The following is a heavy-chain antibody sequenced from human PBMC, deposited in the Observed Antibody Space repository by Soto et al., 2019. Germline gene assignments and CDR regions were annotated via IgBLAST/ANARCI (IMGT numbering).Heavy chain of an antibody. V-gene: IGHV4-61*01. CDR3: ANYTTTVTSDY. D-gene: IGHD4-17*01. CDR2: IYYSGST. Sequence: QVQLQESGPGLVKPSETLSLTCTVSGGSVSSGSYYWSWIRQPPGKGLEWIGYIYYSGSTNYNPSRHSRVTITVDTSKNQFSLKLSSVTAADTAVYYCANYTTTVTSDYWGQGTLVTVSS. J-gene: IGHJ4*02. CDR1: GGSVSSGSYY.